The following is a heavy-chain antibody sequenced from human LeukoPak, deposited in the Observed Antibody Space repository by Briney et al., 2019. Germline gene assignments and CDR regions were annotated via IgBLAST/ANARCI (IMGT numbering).Heavy chain of an antibody. J-gene: IGHJ4*02. CDR3: ARLPLTNYYDSSGYPPFDY. V-gene: IGHV4-59*08. CDR2: IYYSGST. Sequence: SETLSLTCTVSGGSISSYYWSWIRQPPGKGLEWIGYIYYSGSTNYNPSLKSRVTISVDTSKNQFSLKLSSVTAADTAVYYCARLPLTNYYDSSGYPPFDYWAREPWSPSPQ. CDR1: GGSISSYY. D-gene: IGHD3-22*01.